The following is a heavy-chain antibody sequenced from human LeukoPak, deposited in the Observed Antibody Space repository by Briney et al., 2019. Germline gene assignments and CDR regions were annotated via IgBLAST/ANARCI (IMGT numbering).Heavy chain of an antibody. J-gene: IGHJ4*01. CDR3: ATLRYDYIVHSYYFEH. CDR1: GYFFTNYW. D-gene: IGHD3-10*01. V-gene: IGHV5-51*01. CDR2: IYPGDSDR. Sequence: GESLKISCQGSGYFFTNYWIGWVRQMPGKGLEWMTLIYPGDSDRRYSPSFQGHVTISADNSITTAYLQWNSLKTSDTAMYYCATLRYDYIVHSYYFEHWGQGSRVTVSS.